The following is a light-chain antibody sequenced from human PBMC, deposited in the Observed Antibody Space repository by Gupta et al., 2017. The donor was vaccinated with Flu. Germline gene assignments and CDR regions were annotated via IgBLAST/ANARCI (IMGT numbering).Light chain of an antibody. CDR2: DAS. Sequence: EIVTTQSPATLSVSPGERVTLSCRASHTVSINVAWFQQKPGQAPRLLVSDASIRATGIPARFSGNGSGTEFTLTVNSLQSEDIATYYCQQFYFWPWTFGQGTKVEI. CDR1: HTVSIN. V-gene: IGKV3-15*01. J-gene: IGKJ1*01. CDR3: QQFYFWPWT.